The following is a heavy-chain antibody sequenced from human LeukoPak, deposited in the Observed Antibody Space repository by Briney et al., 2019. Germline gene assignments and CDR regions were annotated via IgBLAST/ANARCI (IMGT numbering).Heavy chain of an antibody. CDR1: SASIIGYV. Sequence: SETLSLTCTVSSASIIGYVWSWVSQPAGKRLEWIGRIYSCGSSNYNPSLKSRFTMSIDTSKNQFSLKVSSVTAADTAVYYCARAGDFARNQRTYYMDVWGKGTTVTVSS. CDR2: IYSCGSS. J-gene: IGHJ6*03. D-gene: IGHD3-16*01. CDR3: ARAGDFARNQRTYYMDV. V-gene: IGHV4-4*07.